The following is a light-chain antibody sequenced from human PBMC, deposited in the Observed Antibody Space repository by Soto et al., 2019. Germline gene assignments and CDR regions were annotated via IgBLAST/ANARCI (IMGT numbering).Light chain of an antibody. V-gene: IGKV1-5*01. CDR3: QHYNTYSWT. CDR1: QSISSW. J-gene: IGKJ1*01. CDR2: DAS. Sequence: DIQMTQSPSTLSASVGDRVTITCRASQSISSWLAWYQQKPGRAPKLLIYDASILQSGVPSRFTGSGSGTEFTLTISSLQPDDFATYYCQHYNTYSWTFGQGTKVE.